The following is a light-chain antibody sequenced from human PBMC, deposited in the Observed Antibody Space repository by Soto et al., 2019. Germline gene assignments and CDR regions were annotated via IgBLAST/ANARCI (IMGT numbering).Light chain of an antibody. J-gene: IGKJ4*01. CDR1: QGISND. Sequence: AIQMTQSPSSLSASVGDTVTITCRASQGISNDLGWYQQQPGKAPTLLIFAASNLQSGVPSRFSGSGSGTDFTLTISSLQPEDFATYYCLHGYSYPFTFGGGTRVEIK. CDR2: AAS. CDR3: LHGYSYPFT. V-gene: IGKV1-6*01.